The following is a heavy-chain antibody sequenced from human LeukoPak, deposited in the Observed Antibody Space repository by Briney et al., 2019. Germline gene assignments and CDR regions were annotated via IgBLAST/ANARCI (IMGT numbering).Heavy chain of an antibody. J-gene: IGHJ4*02. Sequence: GASVKVSCKASGYTFTSYDINWVRQAPGEGLEWMGWINPNSGGTNYAQKFQGRVTMTRATSISTAYMELSRLRSDDTAVYYCARVRNVVVVNQFYFDYWGQGTLVTVSS. CDR2: INPNSGGT. D-gene: IGHD3-22*01. CDR1: GYTFTSYD. CDR3: ARVRNVVVVNQFYFDY. V-gene: IGHV1-2*02.